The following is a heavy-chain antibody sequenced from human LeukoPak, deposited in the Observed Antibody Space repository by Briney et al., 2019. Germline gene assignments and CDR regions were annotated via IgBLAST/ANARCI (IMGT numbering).Heavy chain of an antibody. CDR1: GGSISSYY. V-gene: IGHV4-59*01. CDR2: IYGSGST. CDR3: AREGTSGTHLNWFDP. Sequence: SETLSLTCTVSGGSISSYYWSWIRQPPGKGLEWIGRIYGSGSTNYNPPLKSRVTLSVDTSKNQFSLKLSSVTAADTAVYYCAREGTSGTHLNWFDPWGQGTLVTVSS. J-gene: IGHJ5*02. D-gene: IGHD1-1*01.